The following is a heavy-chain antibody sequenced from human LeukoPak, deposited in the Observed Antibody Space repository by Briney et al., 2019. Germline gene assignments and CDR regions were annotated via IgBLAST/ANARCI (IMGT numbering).Heavy chain of an antibody. CDR1: GFTFDDYA. D-gene: IGHD1-26*01. V-gene: IGHV3-9*01. Sequence: PGRSLRLSCAASGFTFDDYAMHWVRQAPGKGLEWVSGISWNSGSIGYADSVKGRFTISRDNAKNSLYLQMNSLRAEDTAVYYCAKDKLSGSYSYPPYNWFDPWGQGTLVTVSS. J-gene: IGHJ5*02. CDR3: AKDKLSGSYSYPPYNWFDP. CDR2: ISWNSGSI.